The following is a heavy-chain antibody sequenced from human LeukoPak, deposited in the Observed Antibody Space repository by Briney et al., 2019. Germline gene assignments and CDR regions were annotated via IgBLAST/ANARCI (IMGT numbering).Heavy chain of an antibody. CDR2: ISSSGSTI. CDR1: GFTFSSYE. D-gene: IGHD3-22*01. CDR3: ARALTYRMGYDSSGYYVGYFDY. Sequence: GGSLRLSCAASGFTFSSYEMNWVRQAPGKGLEWVSYISSSGSTIYYADSVKGRFTISRDNAKNSLYLQMNSLRAEDTAVYYCARALTYRMGYDSSGYYVGYFDYWGQGTLVTVSS. J-gene: IGHJ4*02. V-gene: IGHV3-48*03.